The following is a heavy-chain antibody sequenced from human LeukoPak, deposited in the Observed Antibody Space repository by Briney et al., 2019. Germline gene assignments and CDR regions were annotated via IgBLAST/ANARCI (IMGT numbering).Heavy chain of an antibody. Sequence: ASVKVSCKASGYTFTSYGISWVRQAPGQGLEWMGWISAYNGNTNYAQKLQGRVTITADESTSTAYMELSSLRSEDTAVYYCARVYPSYGFVGAFDIWGQGTMVTVSS. V-gene: IGHV1-18*01. CDR1: GYTFTSYG. CDR3: ARVYPSYGFVGAFDI. CDR2: ISAYNGNT. D-gene: IGHD5-18*01. J-gene: IGHJ3*02.